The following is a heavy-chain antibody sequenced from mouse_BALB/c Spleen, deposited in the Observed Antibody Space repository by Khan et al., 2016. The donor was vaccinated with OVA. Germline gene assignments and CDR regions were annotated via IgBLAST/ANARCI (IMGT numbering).Heavy chain of an antibody. Sequence: VELVESGPGLVAPSQSLSITCTVSGFSLTSYGVHWVRQPPGKGLEWLGVIWAGGSTNYNSALMSRLSISKDNSKSQVFLKTNSMQTDDTAMYYCAVLYYYGSSFYAMDYWGQGTSGTVSS. J-gene: IGHJ4*01. CDR1: GFSLTSYG. CDR2: IWAGGST. D-gene: IGHD1-1*01. V-gene: IGHV2-9*02. CDR3: AVLYYYGSSFYAMDY.